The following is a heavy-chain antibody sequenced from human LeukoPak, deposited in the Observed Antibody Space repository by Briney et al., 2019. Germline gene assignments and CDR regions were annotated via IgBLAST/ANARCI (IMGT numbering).Heavy chain of an antibody. V-gene: IGHV4-39*07. CDR3: ARVLMVYADCFDY. J-gene: IGHJ4*02. CDR2: VYHSGST. CDR1: GASIRSSSYY. Sequence: SETLSLTCSVSGASIRSSSYYWGWIRQPPGKGLEWIGSVYHSGSTYYNPSLKSRVTISVDTSKNQFSLKLSSVTAADTAVYYCARVLMVYADCFDYWGQGTLVTVSS. D-gene: IGHD2-8*01.